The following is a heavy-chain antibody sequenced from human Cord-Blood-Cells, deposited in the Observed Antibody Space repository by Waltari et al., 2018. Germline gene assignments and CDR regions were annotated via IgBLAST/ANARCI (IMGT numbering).Heavy chain of an antibody. CDR2: MNPNRGNT. J-gene: IGHJ4*02. CDR3: AGGGRGLLRLKYYFDY. D-gene: IGHD5-12*01. Sequence: QVQLVQSGAEVKQPGASVKVSCKASGYTVTSYDINCVRQATGQGLAWMGWMNPNRGNTGYAQKFQGRVTMTRNTSIRTAYMELSSLGSGDTAVYYCAGGGRGLLRLKYYFDYWGQGTLVTVSS. V-gene: IGHV1-8*01. CDR1: GYTVTSYD.